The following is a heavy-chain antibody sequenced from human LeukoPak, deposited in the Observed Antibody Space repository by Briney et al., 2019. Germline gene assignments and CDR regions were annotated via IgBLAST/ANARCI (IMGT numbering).Heavy chain of an antibody. D-gene: IGHD2-15*01. Sequence: GGSLRLSCAASGFTFSSYSMNWVRQAPGKGLEWVSSISSSSSHIYYADSVKGRFTISRDNAKNSLYLQMNSLRAEDTAVYYCATFDIVVVVAATPKYYFDYWGQGTLVTVSS. CDR3: ATFDIVVVVAATPKYYFDY. CDR1: GFTFSSYS. CDR2: ISSSSSHI. V-gene: IGHV3-21*01. J-gene: IGHJ4*02.